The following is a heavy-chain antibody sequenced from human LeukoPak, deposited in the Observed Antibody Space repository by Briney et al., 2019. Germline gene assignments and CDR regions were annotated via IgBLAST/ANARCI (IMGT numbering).Heavy chain of an antibody. D-gene: IGHD3-22*01. V-gene: IGHV4-34*01. CDR3: ARQWRLVYDSSGYYIDY. CDR1: GGSFSGYH. CDR2: INHSGYT. J-gene: IGHJ4*02. Sequence: SETLSLTCAVYGGSFSGYHWSWIRQPPGKGLEWIGEINHSGYTNYNPSVQSRVTISVDTSKTQFSLKLSSVTAADTAVYYCARQWRLVYDSSGYYIDYWGQGTLVTVSS.